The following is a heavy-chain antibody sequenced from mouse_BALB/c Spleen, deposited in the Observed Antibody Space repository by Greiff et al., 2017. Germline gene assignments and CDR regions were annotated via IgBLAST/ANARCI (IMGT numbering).Heavy chain of an antibody. Sequence: QVQLQQPGAELVKPGASVKLSCKASGYTFTSYWMHWVKQRPGQGLEWIGEINPSNGRTNYNEKFKSKATLTVDKSSSTAYMQLSSLTSEDSAVYYCARGSYGPGAMDYWGQGTSVTVSS. D-gene: IGHD1-2*01. CDR1: GYTFTSYW. V-gene: IGHV1S81*02. CDR2: INPSNGRT. CDR3: ARGSYGPGAMDY. J-gene: IGHJ4*01.